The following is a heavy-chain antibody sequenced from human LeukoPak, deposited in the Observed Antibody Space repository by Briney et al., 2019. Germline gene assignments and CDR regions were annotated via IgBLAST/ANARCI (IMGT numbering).Heavy chain of an antibody. J-gene: IGHJ6*04. D-gene: IGHD3-10*01. CDR3: AKQSESYAKYYYYYYGMDV. Sequence: GGSLRPPSSAPGITFSSYAMTWVRRPPGKGLEWGAAISGSSGSTYYYDASKGRFTTSRYNSKNTLYLQMNSLRAEDTAVYYCAKQSESYAKYYYYYYGMDVWGKGTTVTVSS. CDR2: ISGSSGST. V-gene: IGHV3-23*01. CDR1: GITFSSYA.